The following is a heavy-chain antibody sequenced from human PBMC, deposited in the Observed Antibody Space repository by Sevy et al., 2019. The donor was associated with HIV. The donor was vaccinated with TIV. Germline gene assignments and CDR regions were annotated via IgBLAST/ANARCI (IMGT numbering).Heavy chain of an antibody. CDR2: LSFGCGKI. V-gene: IGHV3-23*01. CDR3: AREGCTRPHDY. D-gene: IGHD2-8*01. CDR1: GFNFNMYS. Sequence: GGSLRLSCAASGFNFNMYSMSWVRQAPGKGLEWVSTLSFGCGKINYADSVKGRFTISRDNSKNTVYLQMNSLRAEDTAVYFCAREGCTRPHDYWGQGTLVTVSS. J-gene: IGHJ4*02.